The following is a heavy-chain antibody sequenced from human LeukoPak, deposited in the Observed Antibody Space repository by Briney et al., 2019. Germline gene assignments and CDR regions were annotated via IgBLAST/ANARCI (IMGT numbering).Heavy chain of an antibody. CDR3: TTRGYVGFLEWLPYFDY. CDR2: IKSKTDGGTT. CDR1: GFTFNNAW. D-gene: IGHD3-3*01. J-gene: IGHJ4*02. Sequence: PGGSLRLSCAASGFTFNNAWMSWVRQAPGKGLEWVGRIKSKTDGGTTDYAAPVKGRFTISRDDSKNTLYLQMNSLKTEDTAVYYCTTRGYVGFLEWLPYFDYWGQGTLVTVSS. V-gene: IGHV3-15*01.